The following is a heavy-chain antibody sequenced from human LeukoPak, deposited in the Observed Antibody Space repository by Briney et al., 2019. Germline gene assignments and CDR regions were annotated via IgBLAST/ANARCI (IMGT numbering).Heavy chain of an antibody. CDR2: ISGSGSTT. CDR3: TRDISSSCCDQ. J-gene: IGHJ4*02. Sequence: GGSLRLSCAASGFTFSSYTMSWVRQAPGKGLEWVSAISGSGSTTYYADSVKGRFTISRDNSKNTLNLQMNSLRAEDTAVYYCTRDISSSCCDQWGQGTPVTVSS. V-gene: IGHV3-23*01. CDR1: GFTFSSYT. D-gene: IGHD6-19*01.